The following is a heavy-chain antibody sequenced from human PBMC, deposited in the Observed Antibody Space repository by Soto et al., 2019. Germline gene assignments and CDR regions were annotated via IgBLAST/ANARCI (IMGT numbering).Heavy chain of an antibody. CDR1: GYTFTSFD. D-gene: IGHD3-10*01. V-gene: IGHV1-8*01. CDR2: MNPNSGNT. J-gene: IGHJ5*02. CDR3: ARGPIYGSGSYLSDP. Sequence: ASVKVSCKASGYTFTSFDINWVRQATGQGLERLGWMNPNSGNTGHAQKFQGRVTMTRNTSIGTAYMELRSLRSEDTAVYYCARGPIYGSGSYLSDPWGQGTLVTVSS.